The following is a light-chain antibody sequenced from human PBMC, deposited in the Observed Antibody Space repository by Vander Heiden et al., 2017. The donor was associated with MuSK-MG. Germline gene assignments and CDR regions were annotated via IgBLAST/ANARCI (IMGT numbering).Light chain of an antibody. V-gene: IGKV3-15*01. CDR3: QQYKNWPPIT. CDR1: QSVSNK. Sequence: EIVMTQSPATLSVSPGERATLSCRASQSVSNKLAWYQQRPGQAPSLLIYGASTRATGIPARFSGSGSGTEFTLTISSLQSEDFAVYYCQQYKNWPPITFGHGTKVDI. CDR2: GAS. J-gene: IGKJ3*01.